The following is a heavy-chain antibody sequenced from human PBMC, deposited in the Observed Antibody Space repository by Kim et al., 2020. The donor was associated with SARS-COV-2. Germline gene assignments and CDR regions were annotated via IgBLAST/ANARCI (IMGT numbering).Heavy chain of an antibody. V-gene: IGHV3-23*01. CDR2: ISGGGDST. D-gene: IGHD4-4*01. Sequence: GGSLRLSCAASGFTFSSYAMTWVRQAPGEGLEWVSAISGGGDSTYYADSVKGRFTISGDNSKNPLYLQMNSLRAEDTAVYYCAKFVGNPFFDYWGQGTL. J-gene: IGHJ4*02. CDR1: GFTFSSYA. CDR3: AKFVGNPFFDY.